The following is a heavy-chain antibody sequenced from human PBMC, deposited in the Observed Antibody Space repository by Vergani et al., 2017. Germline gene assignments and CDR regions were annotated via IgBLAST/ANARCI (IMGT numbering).Heavy chain of an antibody. V-gene: IGHV1-46*01. CDR1: GYTFSNYY. CDR3: AXDYYDSSGYYYSCY. Sequence: QVQVVQSGAEVKKSGASVKVSCKTSGYTFSNYYMHWVRQAPGQGLEWMGIINPSGGHTNYAQKFQGRVTMTRDTSTSTVYMELSSLRSEDTAVYYCAXDYYDSSGYYYSCYWGQGTLVTVSS. CDR2: INPSGGHT. D-gene: IGHD3-22*01. J-gene: IGHJ4*02.